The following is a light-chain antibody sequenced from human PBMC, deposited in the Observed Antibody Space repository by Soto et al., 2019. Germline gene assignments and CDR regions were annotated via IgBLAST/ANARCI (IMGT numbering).Light chain of an antibody. Sequence: QSALTQPRSVSGSPGQSVTISCTGTSSDVGGYNYVSWYQQHPGKAPKLMIYDVNKRPSGVPGRFSGSKSGNTASLTISGLQAEDEADYCCGSYAGSNTWVFGGGTQLTVL. CDR1: SSDVGGYNY. CDR2: DVN. J-gene: IGLJ3*02. CDR3: GSYAGSNTWV. V-gene: IGLV2-11*01.